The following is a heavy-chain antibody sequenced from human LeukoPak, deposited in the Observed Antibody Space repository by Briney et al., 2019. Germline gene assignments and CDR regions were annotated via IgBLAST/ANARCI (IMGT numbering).Heavy chain of an antibody. CDR1: GLTFDDYG. Sequence: GGSLRLSCAASGLTFDDYGMSWVRQAPGKGLEWVSGITWNGDSPGYADSVKGRFTISRDNAKNSLHLHLNSLRAEDTALYHCARWSSIKVAATENYWGQGTLVTVSS. J-gene: IGHJ4*02. CDR2: ITWNGDSP. CDR3: ARWSSIKVAATENY. V-gene: IGHV3-20*01. D-gene: IGHD6-19*01.